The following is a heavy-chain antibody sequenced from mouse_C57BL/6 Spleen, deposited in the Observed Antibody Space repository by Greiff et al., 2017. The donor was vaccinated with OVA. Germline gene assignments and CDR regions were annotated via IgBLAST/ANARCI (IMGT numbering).Heavy chain of an antibody. D-gene: IGHD1-1*01. CDR1: GYTFTSYW. J-gene: IGHJ2*01. CDR3: ARAGGYYGSSEYYFDY. V-gene: IGHV1-64*01. Sequence: QVQLQQPGAELVKPGASVKLSCKASGYTFTSYWMHWVKQRPGQGLEWIGMIHPNSGSTNYNEKFKSKATLTVDKSSSTAYMQLSSLTSEDSAVYYCARAGGYYGSSEYYFDYWGQGTTLTVSS. CDR2: IHPNSGST.